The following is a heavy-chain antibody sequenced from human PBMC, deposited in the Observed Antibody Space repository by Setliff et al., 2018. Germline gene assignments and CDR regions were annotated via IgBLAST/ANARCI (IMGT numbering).Heavy chain of an antibody. D-gene: IGHD6-6*01. V-gene: IGHV1-18*01. Sequence: ASVKVSCKASGGTFSSYAISWVRQAPGQGLEWTGWISAYNGNTNYAQKLQGRVTMTTDTSTSTAYMELRSLRSDDTAVYYCARGSSSGYYFDYWGQGTLVTVSS. J-gene: IGHJ4*02. CDR1: GGTFSSYA. CDR3: ARGSSSGYYFDY. CDR2: ISAYNGNT.